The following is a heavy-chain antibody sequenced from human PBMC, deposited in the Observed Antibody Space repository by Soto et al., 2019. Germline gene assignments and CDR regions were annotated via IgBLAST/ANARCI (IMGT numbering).Heavy chain of an antibody. V-gene: IGHV1-18*04. Sequence: XSVKVSCKASGYTLTSYGIIWVRQAPGQGLEWMGWISAYNGNTNYAQKLQGRVTMTTDTSTSTAYMELRSLRSDDTAVYYCAREFGYYDSSGYWFDPWGQGTLVTVSS. CDR1: GYTLTSYG. J-gene: IGHJ5*02. CDR3: AREFGYYDSSGYWFDP. CDR2: ISAYNGNT. D-gene: IGHD3-22*01.